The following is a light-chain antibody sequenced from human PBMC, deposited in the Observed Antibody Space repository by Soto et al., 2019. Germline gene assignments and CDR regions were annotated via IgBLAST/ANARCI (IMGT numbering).Light chain of an antibody. J-gene: IGKJ4*01. CDR3: QQSHSSTLS. CDR1: QSIVRN. Sequence: DIQMTHSPASLAASVGSRFSITCRASQSIVRNLNWYQQKPGQAPDLLIYTASNLESGVPSRFSGSGSGTDFALTISSLQHEDSAVYYCQQSHSSTLSFGGGTKVDIK. V-gene: IGKV1-39*01. CDR2: TAS.